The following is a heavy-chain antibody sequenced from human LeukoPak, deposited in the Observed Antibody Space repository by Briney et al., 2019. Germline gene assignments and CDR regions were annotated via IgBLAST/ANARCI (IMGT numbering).Heavy chain of an antibody. D-gene: IGHD3-9*01. CDR3: AREYFDWLLTPNFDY. CDR1: GGSFSGYY. Sequence: SETLSLTCAVYGGSFSGYYWSWIRQPPGKGLEWIGEINHSGSTNYNPSLKSRVTISVDTSKNQSSLKLSSVTAADTAVYYCAREYFDWLLTPNFDYWGQGTLVTVSS. CDR2: INHSGST. J-gene: IGHJ4*02. V-gene: IGHV4-34*01.